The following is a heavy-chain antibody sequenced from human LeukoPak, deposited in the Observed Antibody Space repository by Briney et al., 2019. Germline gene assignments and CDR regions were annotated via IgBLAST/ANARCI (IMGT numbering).Heavy chain of an antibody. CDR1: GFTFSDYY. CDR2: ISSSGSTI. V-gene: IGHV3-11*01. D-gene: IGHD6-19*01. J-gene: IGHJ6*02. CDR3: ARDRFSSGWYDYYGMDV. Sequence: DPGGSLRLSCAASGFTFSDYYVSWIRQAPGKGLEWVSYISSSGSTIYYADSVKGRFTISRDNAKNSLYLQMNSLRAEDTAVYYCARDRFSSGWYDYYGMDVWGQGTTVTVSS.